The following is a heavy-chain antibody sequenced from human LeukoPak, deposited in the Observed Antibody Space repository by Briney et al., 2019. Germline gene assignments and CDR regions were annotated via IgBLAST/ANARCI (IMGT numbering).Heavy chain of an antibody. J-gene: IGHJ1*01. Sequence: GGSLRLSCAASGFTFSSYAMHWVRQAPGKGLEWVAVISYDGSNKYHADSVKGRFTISRDNSKNTLYLQMNSLRAEDTAVYYCARGAGGSGWYSYFQHWGQGTLVTVSS. D-gene: IGHD6-19*01. CDR3: ARGAGGSGWYSYFQH. CDR2: ISYDGSNK. V-gene: IGHV3-30-3*01. CDR1: GFTFSSYA.